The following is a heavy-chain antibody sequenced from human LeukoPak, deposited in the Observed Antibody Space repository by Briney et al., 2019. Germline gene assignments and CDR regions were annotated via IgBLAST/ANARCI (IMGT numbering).Heavy chain of an antibody. D-gene: IGHD5-18*01. CDR2: ISTNGNT. Sequence: SETLSLTCPVSGGSMSSFYWSWIRQPAGKGLEWIGRISTNGNTNYSPSLKSRVTMSIDTSRNHFSPNLTSVTAADSAVYYCARDSRDRAFDYWGQGTLVTVSS. CDR3: ARDSRDRAFDY. CDR1: GGSMSSFY. J-gene: IGHJ4*02. V-gene: IGHV4-4*07.